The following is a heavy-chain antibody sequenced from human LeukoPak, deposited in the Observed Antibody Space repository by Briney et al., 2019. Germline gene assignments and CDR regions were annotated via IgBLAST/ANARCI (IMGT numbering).Heavy chain of an antibody. J-gene: IGHJ1*01. CDR1: GFTFSSYA. CDR3: AKGGAMADKYYQE. D-gene: IGHD6-19*01. Sequence: GGSLRLSCAASGFTFSSYAMRWVRQAPGKGLEWVSSTTDSGSRTYCADSVKGRFTISRDNSKNMLYLQMNSLRAEDTAVYYCAKGGAMADKYYQEWGQGTLVTVSS. V-gene: IGHV3-23*01. CDR2: TTDSGSRT.